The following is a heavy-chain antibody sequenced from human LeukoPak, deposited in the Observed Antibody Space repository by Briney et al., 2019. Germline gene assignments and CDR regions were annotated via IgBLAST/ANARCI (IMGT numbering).Heavy chain of an antibody. V-gene: IGHV3-30-3*01. CDR2: ISYDGSNK. J-gene: IGHJ6*02. D-gene: IGHD3-9*01. CDR1: GFSFSEYW. CDR3: ARDQSVRYFDWLLYYYYYGMDV. Sequence: PGGSLRLSCAASGFSFSEYWMSWVRQAPGKGLEWVAVISYDGSNKYYADSVKGRFTISRDNSKNTLYLQMNSLRAEDTAVYYCARDQSVRYFDWLLYYYYYGMDVWGQGTTVTVSS.